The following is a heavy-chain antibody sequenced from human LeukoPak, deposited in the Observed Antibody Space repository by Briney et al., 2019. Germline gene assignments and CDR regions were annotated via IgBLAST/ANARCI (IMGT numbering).Heavy chain of an antibody. CDR2: ISSSSSYI. J-gene: IGHJ3*02. CDR3: ARDRRGSYDAFDI. V-gene: IGHV3-21*01. Sequence: GGSLRLSGAASGFTFSSYSMNWVRQAPGKGLEWVSSISSSSSYIYYADSVKGRFTISRDNAKNSLYLQMNSLRAEDTAVYYCARDRRGSYDAFDIWGQGTMVTVSS. CDR1: GFTFSSYS. D-gene: IGHD1-26*01.